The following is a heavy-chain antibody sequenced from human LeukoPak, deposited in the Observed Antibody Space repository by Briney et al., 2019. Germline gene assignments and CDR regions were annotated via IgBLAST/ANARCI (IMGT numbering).Heavy chain of an antibody. CDR3: ARTELGWYFDL. Sequence: GGSLRLSCAASGFIFNTYSMNWVRQAPGKGLEWVSYISRESSTVYYADSVKGRFTISRDNAKNSLYLQMNSLRAEDTAVYYCARTELGWYFDLWGRGTLVTVSS. J-gene: IGHJ2*01. CDR1: GFIFNTYS. D-gene: IGHD1-14*01. V-gene: IGHV3-48*04. CDR2: ISRESSTV.